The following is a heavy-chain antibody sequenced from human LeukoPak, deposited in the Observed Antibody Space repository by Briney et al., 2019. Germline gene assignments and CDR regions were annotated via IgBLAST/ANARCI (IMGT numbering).Heavy chain of an antibody. V-gene: IGHV3-64*01. J-gene: IGHJ6*03. CDR3: ATDLRSVAYYYFYVDV. CDR1: GFDFSSYG. Sequence: PGGSLRLSCEGSGFDFSSYGMHWVRQAPGTGLEYDAAVGRYRGGTSYANSVNGRFTISRDNSKNTLYLQMGSLRPEDTAPDYCATDLRSVAYYYFYVDVWGNGTTVAVSS. CDR2: VGRYRGGT. D-gene: IGHD3-3*01.